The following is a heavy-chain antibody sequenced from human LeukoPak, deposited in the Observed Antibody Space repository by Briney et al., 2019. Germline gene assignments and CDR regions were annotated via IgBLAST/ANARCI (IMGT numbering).Heavy chain of an antibody. CDR2: ISSSGSTV. V-gene: IGHV3-48*03. CDR1: GFTFSTYE. CDR3: SLLAVASPQDY. Sequence: GGSLRLSCAASGFTFSTYEMHWVRQAPGKGLEWVSDISSSGSTVYYADSVRGRFTTSRDNAKNFLYLQMHSLRAEDTAVYYCSLLAVASPQDYWGQGTLVTVSS. J-gene: IGHJ4*02. D-gene: IGHD6-19*01.